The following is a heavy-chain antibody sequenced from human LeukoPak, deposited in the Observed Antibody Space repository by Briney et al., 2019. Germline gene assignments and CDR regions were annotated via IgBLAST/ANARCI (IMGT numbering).Heavy chain of an antibody. V-gene: IGHV1-69*01. CDR3: ARSPPGLIYMDV. CDR1: GGTFNSYA. Sequence: SVKVSCKASGGTFNSYAISWVRQAPGQGFEWMGGFIPIFGTANYAQKFQGRVMITADESTSTAYMDLNSLRSEDTAVYYCARSPPGLIYMDVWGKGPRSPSP. J-gene: IGHJ6*03. CDR2: FIPIFGTA. D-gene: IGHD2-8*01.